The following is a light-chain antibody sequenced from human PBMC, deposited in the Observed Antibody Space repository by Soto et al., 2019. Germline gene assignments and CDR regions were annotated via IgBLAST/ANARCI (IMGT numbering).Light chain of an antibody. J-gene: IGLJ2*01. V-gene: IGLV2-14*01. CDR2: DVS. Sequence: QSALTQPASVSGSPGQSVTIACTGNSSDVGGYNYVSWYQQHPAKAPKLMIYDVSNRPSGVSNRFSGSKSGNTASLTISGLQAEDEADYCCSSYTSSSTLVFGGGTKLTVL. CDR3: SSYTSSSTLV. CDR1: SSDVGGYNY.